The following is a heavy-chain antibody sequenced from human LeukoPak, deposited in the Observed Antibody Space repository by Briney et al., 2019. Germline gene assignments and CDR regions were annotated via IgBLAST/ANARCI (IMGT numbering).Heavy chain of an antibody. V-gene: IGHV4-34*01. CDR3: ARAGSYYDYVWGSYRPNNWFDP. CDR2: INHSGST. CDR1: GGSFSGYY. D-gene: IGHD3-16*02. J-gene: IGHJ5*02. Sequence: SETLSLTCAVYGGSFSGYYWSWIRQPPGKGLEWIGEINHSGSTNYNPSLKSRVTISVDTSKNQFSLKLSSVTAADTAVYYCARAGSYYDYVWGSYRPNNWFDPWGQGTLVTVSS.